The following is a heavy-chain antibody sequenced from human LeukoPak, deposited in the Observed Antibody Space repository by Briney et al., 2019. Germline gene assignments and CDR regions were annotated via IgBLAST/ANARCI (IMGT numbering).Heavy chain of an antibody. V-gene: IGHV3-15*01. J-gene: IGHJ4*02. Sequence: GGSLRLSCAASGFTFSNAWMSWVRQAPGKGLEWVGRIKSKTDGGTTDYAAPVKGRFTISRDDSKNTLYLQMNSLKTEDTAVYYCTTDHDSGSYYYFDYWGQGTLVTVPS. CDR3: TTDHDSGSYYYFDY. CDR2: IKSKTDGGTT. D-gene: IGHD1-26*01. CDR1: GFTFSNAW.